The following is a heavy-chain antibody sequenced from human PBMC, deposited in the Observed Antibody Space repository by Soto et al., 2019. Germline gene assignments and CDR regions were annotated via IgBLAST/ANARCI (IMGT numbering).Heavy chain of an antibody. D-gene: IGHD2-2*01. Sequence: GESLKISCKGSGYSFTNYWIAWVRQMPGKGLEWMGIIYPVDSDTRYSPSFQGQVTISADKSISTAYLQWSSLKASDTAMYYCARKYCITSTCASSGFDIWGQGTMVTVSS. CDR3: ARKYCITSTCASSGFDI. V-gene: IGHV5-51*01. J-gene: IGHJ3*02. CDR2: IYPVDSDT. CDR1: GYSFTNYW.